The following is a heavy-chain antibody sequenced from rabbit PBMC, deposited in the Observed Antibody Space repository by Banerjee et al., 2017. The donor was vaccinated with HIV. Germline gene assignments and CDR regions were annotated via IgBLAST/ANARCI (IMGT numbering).Heavy chain of an antibody. CDR2: INAATGKP. CDR1: GFSFSDRDE. Sequence: QEQLVESGGGLVQPEGSLTLTCKASGFSFSDRDEMCWVRQAPGKGLEWIACINAATGKPVYATWAKGRFTISRTSSTTVTLRMTSLTAADTATYFCARDLVGVIGWNFYLWGQGTLVTVS. D-gene: IGHD1-1*01. V-gene: IGHV1S45*01. J-gene: IGHJ4*01. CDR3: ARDLVGVIGWNFYL.